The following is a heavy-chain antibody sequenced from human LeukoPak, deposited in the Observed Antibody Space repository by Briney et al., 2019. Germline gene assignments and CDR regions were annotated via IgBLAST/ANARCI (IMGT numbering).Heavy chain of an antibody. Sequence: ASVKVSCKASGYTFTGYYMHWVRQAPGQGLEWMGWINPNSGGTNYAQKFQGRVTMTRDTSISTAYMELSRLRSDDTAVYYCARESFQSYGDYVDYWGQGTLVTVSS. V-gene: IGHV1-2*02. CDR1: GYTFTGYY. D-gene: IGHD4-17*01. CDR2: INPNSGGT. CDR3: ARESFQSYGDYVDY. J-gene: IGHJ4*02.